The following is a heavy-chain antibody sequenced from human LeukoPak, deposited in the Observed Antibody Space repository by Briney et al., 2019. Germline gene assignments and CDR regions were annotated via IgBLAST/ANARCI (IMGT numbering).Heavy chain of an antibody. CDR2: IYYSGST. D-gene: IGHD3-16*01. CDR1: GGSISSYY. Sequence: SETLSLTCTVSGGSISSYYWSWIRQPPGKGLEWIGYIYYSGSTNYNPSLKSRVTISVDTSKNQFSLKLSSVTAADTAVYYCARRWQFGWFDHWGQGTLVTVSS. J-gene: IGHJ5*02. CDR3: ARRWQFGWFDH. V-gene: IGHV4-59*08.